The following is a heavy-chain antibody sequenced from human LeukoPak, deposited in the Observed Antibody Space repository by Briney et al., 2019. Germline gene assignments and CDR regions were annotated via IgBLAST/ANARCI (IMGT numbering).Heavy chain of an antibody. CDR3: ASHDYGDWRGNY. J-gene: IGHJ4*02. CDR2: IYYGGST. Sequence: PSETLSLTCTVSGDSISSRGYYWGWIRQPPGKGLEWIGSIYYGGSTYYNPSLKSRVTISVDSSKNQFSLKLTSVTVADTAVYYCASHDYGDWRGNYWGQGTLVTVSS. V-gene: IGHV4-39*07. CDR1: GDSISSRGYY. D-gene: IGHD4-17*01.